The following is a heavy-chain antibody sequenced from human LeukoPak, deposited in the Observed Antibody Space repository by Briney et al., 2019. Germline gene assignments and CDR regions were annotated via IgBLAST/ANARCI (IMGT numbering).Heavy chain of an antibody. CDR2: ISYDGSNK. CDR3: ARGERLYYYESRKFDP. D-gene: IGHD3-22*01. J-gene: IGHJ5*02. Sequence: PGRSLRLSCAASGFTFSSYSIHWVRQAPGKGLEWVAVISYDGSNKYYADSVKGRFTISRDNSKNTLYLQVNSLRSEDTAVYYCARGERLYYYESRKFDPWGQGTLVTVSS. CDR1: GFTFSSYS. V-gene: IGHV3-30-3*01.